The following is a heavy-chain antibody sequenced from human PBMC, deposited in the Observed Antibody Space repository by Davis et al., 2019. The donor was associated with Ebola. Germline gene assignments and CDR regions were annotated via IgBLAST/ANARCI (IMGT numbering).Heavy chain of an antibody. D-gene: IGHD2-8*02. V-gene: IGHV1-69*13. CDR1: GYSFTDDG. Sequence: AASVKVSCKASGYSFTDDGISWVRQAPGQGLEWMGGIIPIFGTANYAQKFQGRVTITADESTSTAYMELSSLRSEDTAVYYCARDKGNWWFDYWGQGTLVTVSS. CDR3: ARDKGNWWFDY. CDR2: IIPIFGTA. J-gene: IGHJ4*02.